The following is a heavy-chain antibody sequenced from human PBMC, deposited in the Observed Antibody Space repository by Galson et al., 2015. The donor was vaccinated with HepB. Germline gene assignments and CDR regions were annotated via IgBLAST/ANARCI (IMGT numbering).Heavy chain of an antibody. V-gene: IGHV3-11*01. CDR2: ISSGSTI. CDR3: ARDNSGSYHAFDI. D-gene: IGHD1-26*01. Sequence: SLRLSCAASGFTFSDYYMSWIRQAPGKGLEWVSYISSGSTIYYADSVKGRFTISRDNAKNSLYLQMNSLRAEDTAVYYCARDNSGSYHAFDIWGQGTMVTVSS. CDR1: GFTFSDYY. J-gene: IGHJ3*02.